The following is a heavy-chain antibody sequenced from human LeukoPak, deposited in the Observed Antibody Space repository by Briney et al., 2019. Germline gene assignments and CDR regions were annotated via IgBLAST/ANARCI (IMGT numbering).Heavy chain of an antibody. CDR2: IRYDGSNK. J-gene: IGHJ6*03. Sequence: GSLRLSCAASGFTFSSYGMHWVRQAPGKGLEWVAFIRYDGSNKYYADSVKGRFTISRDNSKNTLYLQMNSLRAEDTAVYYCAKSLAAAGAYYYYYYYMDVWGKGTTVTISS. CDR3: AKSLAAAGAYYYYYYYMDV. V-gene: IGHV3-30*02. CDR1: GFTFSSYG. D-gene: IGHD6-13*01.